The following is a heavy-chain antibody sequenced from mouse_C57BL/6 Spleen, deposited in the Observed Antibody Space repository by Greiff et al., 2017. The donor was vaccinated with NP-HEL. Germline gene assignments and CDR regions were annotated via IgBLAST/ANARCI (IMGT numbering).Heavy chain of an antibody. V-gene: IGHV5-4*03. CDR2: ISDGGSYT. D-gene: IGHD2-3*01. Sequence: EVKLMESGGGLVKPGGSLKLSCAASGFTFSSYAMSWVRQTPEKRLEWVATISDGGSYTYYPDNVKGRFTISRDNAKNNLYLQMSHLKSEDTAMYYCAHDGYYDAMDYWGQGTSVTVSS. CDR1: GFTFSSYA. J-gene: IGHJ4*01. CDR3: AHDGYYDAMDY.